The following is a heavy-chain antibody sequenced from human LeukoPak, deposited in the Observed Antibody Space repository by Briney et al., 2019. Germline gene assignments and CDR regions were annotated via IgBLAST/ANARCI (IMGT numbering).Heavy chain of an antibody. CDR3: ATDQSMVRGVPANWFDP. V-gene: IGHV1-24*01. Sequence: GASVKVSCKVSGYTLTELSMHWVRQAPGKGLEWMGGFDPEDGETIYAQKFQGRVTMTEDTSTDTAYMELSSLRSEDTAVYYCATDQSMVRGVPANWFDPWGQGTLVTVSS. J-gene: IGHJ5*02. D-gene: IGHD3-10*01. CDR1: GYTLTELS. CDR2: FDPEDGET.